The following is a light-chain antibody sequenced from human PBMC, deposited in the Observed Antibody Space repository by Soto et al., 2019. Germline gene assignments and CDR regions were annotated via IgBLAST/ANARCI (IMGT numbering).Light chain of an antibody. J-gene: IGKJ4*01. Sequence: DIVMTQSPATLSASPGERVTLSCRASQSVSSNLAWYQQKPGQAPRLLINGASTRATGIPARFSGSGSGTEFTLTISSLQSEDFAVYYCQHRSNWPLTFGGGTKVEIK. CDR1: QSVSSN. V-gene: IGKV3D-15*01. CDR3: QHRSNWPLT. CDR2: GAS.